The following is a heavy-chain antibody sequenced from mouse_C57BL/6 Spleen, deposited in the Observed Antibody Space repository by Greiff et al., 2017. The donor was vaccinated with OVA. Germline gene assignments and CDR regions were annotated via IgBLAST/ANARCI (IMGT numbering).Heavy chain of an antibody. CDR2: IYPGDGDT. CDR1: GYAFSSSW. J-gene: IGHJ2*01. V-gene: IGHV1-82*01. CDR3: AREGLRRGFDY. D-gene: IGHD2-4*01. Sequence: QVQLKQSGPELVKPGASVKISCKASGYAFSSSWMNWVKQRPGKGLEWIGRIYPGDGDTNYNGKFKGKATLTADKSSSTAYMQLSSLTSEDSAVYFCAREGLRRGFDYWGQGTTLTVSS.